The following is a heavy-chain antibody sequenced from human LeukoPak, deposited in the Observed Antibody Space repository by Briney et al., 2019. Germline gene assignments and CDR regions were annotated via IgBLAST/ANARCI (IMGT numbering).Heavy chain of an antibody. J-gene: IGHJ4*02. D-gene: IGHD3-22*01. CDR2: ISYDGSNK. CDR3: ARRNHYDSKETDY. V-gene: IGHV3-30*19. Sequence: GGSLRLSCGVSGFSFSSYGIHWVRQAPGKGLEWVALISYDGSNKYYADSVKGRFTISRDNSKNTLYLRMSSLRAEDTAVYHCARRNHYDSKETDYWGQGTLVTVSS. CDR1: GFSFSSYG.